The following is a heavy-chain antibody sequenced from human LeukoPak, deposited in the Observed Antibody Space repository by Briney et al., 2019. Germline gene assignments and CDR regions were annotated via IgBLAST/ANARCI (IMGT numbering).Heavy chain of an antibody. CDR2: INILSNYI. CDR3: ARDSHSSSWYSEFDY. V-gene: IGHV3-21*01. CDR1: GFTFNIYE. J-gene: IGHJ4*02. D-gene: IGHD6-13*01. Sequence: GGSLRLSCEVSGFTFNIYEMNWVRQAPGKGLEWVSSINILSNYIYYADSVKGRFTISRDNAKNSLYLQMNSLRAEDTAVYYCARDSHSSSWYSEFDYWGQGTLVTVSS.